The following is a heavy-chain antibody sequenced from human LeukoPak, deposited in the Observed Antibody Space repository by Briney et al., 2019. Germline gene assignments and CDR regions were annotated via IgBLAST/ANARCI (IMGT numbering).Heavy chain of an antibody. J-gene: IGHJ4*02. Sequence: SETLSLTCTVSGGSISSSSYYWGWIRQPPGKGLEWIGSIYYSGSTYYNPSLKSRVTISVDTSKNQFSLKLSSVTAADTAVYYCARQGDYDFWSGYYQDSGGPTDYWGQGTLVTVSS. CDR3: ARQGDYDFWSGYYQDSGGPTDY. CDR1: GGSISSSSYY. CDR2: IYYSGST. D-gene: IGHD3-3*01. V-gene: IGHV4-39*01.